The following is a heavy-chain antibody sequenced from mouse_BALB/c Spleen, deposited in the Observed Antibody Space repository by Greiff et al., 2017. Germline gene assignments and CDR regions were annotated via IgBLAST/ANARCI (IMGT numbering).Heavy chain of an antibody. CDR3: ARSPYGNDYAMDY. CDR2: IDPANGNT. Sequence: VQLQQSGAELVKPGASVKLSCTASGFNIKDTYMHWVKQRPEQGLEWIGRIDPANGNTKYDPKFQGKATITADTSSNTAYLQLSSLTSEDTAVYYCARSPYGNDYAMDYWGQGTSVAVSS. CDR1: GFNIKDTY. V-gene: IGHV14-3*02. D-gene: IGHD2-1*01. J-gene: IGHJ4*01.